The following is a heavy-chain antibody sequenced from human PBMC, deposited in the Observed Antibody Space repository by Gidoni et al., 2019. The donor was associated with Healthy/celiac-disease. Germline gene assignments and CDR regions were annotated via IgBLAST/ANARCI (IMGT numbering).Heavy chain of an antibody. CDR1: GFSFSDYG. CDR2: IWYDGVNK. D-gene: IGHD3-3*01. J-gene: IGHJ6*02. CDR3: ARERLRFLEWPRGDGMDV. V-gene: IGHV3-33*01. Sequence: QVQLVESGGGVVQAGRSLRLSCAASGFSFSDYGMHWVRQAPGKGLEWVAVIWYDGVNKYYADSVKGRFTISRDNSKNTLYLQMNSLRVEDTAVYYCARERLRFLEWPRGDGMDVWGQGTTVTVAS.